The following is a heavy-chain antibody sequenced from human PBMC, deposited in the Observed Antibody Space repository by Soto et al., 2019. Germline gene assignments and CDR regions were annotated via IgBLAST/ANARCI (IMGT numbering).Heavy chain of an antibody. V-gene: IGHV1-46*04. CDR2: INPSARSA. J-gene: IGHJ4*02. CDR1: GYTFTNYY. D-gene: IGHD1-1*01. CDR3: ARDNSAANEVLDH. Sequence: ASVKVSCKASGYTFTNYYLHWVRQAPGQGLEWVGMINPSARSASYAQKLRGRLTMDRDTSTTTVYMELSRQTFEDTAVYFCARDNSAANEVLDHWGQGTLVTVSS.